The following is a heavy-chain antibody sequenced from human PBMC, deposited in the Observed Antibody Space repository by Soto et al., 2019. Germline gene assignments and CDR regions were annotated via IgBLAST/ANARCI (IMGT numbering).Heavy chain of an antibody. D-gene: IGHD6-19*01. CDR1: GYTFTTYY. CDR3: VRGSHLSSGWSRDHFDD. Sequence: QVQLVQSGAEVKKPGASVQVSCKASGYTFTTYYIHWVRQAPGQGLEWMGVINPSVAGTTYAQKCQGRFTMTRNTSTSTLYMERISLKSEDTALYYCVRGSHLSSGWSRDHFDDWGQGALVTVSS. V-gene: IGHV1-46*03. J-gene: IGHJ4*02. CDR2: INPSVAGT.